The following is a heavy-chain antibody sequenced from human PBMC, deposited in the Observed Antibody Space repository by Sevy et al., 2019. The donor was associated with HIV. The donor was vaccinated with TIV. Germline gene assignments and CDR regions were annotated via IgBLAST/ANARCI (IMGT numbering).Heavy chain of an antibody. J-gene: IGHJ5*02. D-gene: IGHD2-21*02. Sequence: ASVKVSCKASGGTSSRYGVGWVRQAPGQGLEWMGGIIPIFGTANYEQKFQGRVTITADESTSTAYMELSSLRSEDTAVYYCAIDRRGGDCYWCNWFDHWGQGTLVTVSS. V-gene: IGHV1-69*13. CDR1: GGTSSRYG. CDR2: IIPIFGTA. CDR3: AIDRRGGDCYWCNWFDH.